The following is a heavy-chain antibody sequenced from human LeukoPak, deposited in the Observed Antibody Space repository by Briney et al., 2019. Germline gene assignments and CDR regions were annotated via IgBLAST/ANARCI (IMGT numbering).Heavy chain of an antibody. V-gene: IGHV4-34*01. J-gene: IGHJ6*03. CDR3: ARGHNYNWNRYYMDV. CDR2: INHSGST. D-gene: IGHD1-1*01. Sequence: PSETLSLTCAVYTGSFSGYYWSWIRQPPGKGLEWIGEINHSGSTNYNPSLKSRVTISVDTSKNQFSLKLSSVTAADTAVYYCARGHNYNWNRYYMDVWGKGTTVTVSS. CDR1: TGSFSGYY.